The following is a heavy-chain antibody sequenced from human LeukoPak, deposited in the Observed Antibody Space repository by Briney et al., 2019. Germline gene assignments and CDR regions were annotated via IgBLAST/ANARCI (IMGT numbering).Heavy chain of an antibody. Sequence: GGPLRLPCAASGFTFSNAWMSWVPRAPGKGLKWVGRIKSKNDGGTTDYAAPVKGRFTISRDDSKNTLYLQMNSLRAEDTSVYYCARDSAAGDSSGYYYEDAFDIWGQGTMVTVSS. J-gene: IGHJ3*02. D-gene: IGHD3-22*01. V-gene: IGHV3-15*01. CDR2: IKSKNDGGTT. CDR1: GFTFSNAW. CDR3: ARDSAAGDSSGYYYEDAFDI.